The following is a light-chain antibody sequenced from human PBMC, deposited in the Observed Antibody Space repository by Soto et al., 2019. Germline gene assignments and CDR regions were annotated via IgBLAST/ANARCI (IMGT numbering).Light chain of an antibody. CDR2: EVS. J-gene: IGLJ2*01. CDR3: SSYSGSNSPVV. Sequence: QSVLTQPPSASGSPGQSVTISCTGTSSDVGGYNYVSWYQQHPGKAPKLMIYEVSKLPSGVPDRFSGSKSGNTAPLTVAGLQAEDEADYYCSSYSGSNSPVVFGGGTKVTVL. CDR1: SSDVGGYNY. V-gene: IGLV2-8*01.